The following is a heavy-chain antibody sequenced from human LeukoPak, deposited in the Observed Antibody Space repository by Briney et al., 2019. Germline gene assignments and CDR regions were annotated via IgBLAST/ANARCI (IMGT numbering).Heavy chain of an antibody. D-gene: IGHD3-10*01. CDR2: INPNSGGT. J-gene: IGHJ4*02. V-gene: IGHV1-2*02. Sequence: GASVKVSCKASGYTFTSYYMHWVRQAPGQGLEWMGWINPNSGGTNYAQKFQGRVTMTRDTSISTAYMELSRLRSDDTAVYYCARDEDGSGLTPFDYWGQGTLVTVSS. CDR3: ARDEDGSGLTPFDY. CDR1: GYTFTSYY.